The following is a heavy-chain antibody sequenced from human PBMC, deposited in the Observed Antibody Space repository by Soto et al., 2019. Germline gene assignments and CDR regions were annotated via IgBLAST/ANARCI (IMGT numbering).Heavy chain of an antibody. D-gene: IGHD6-13*01. CDR3: ARGSIAAAGNWFDP. V-gene: IGHV1-2*02. CDR2: INPNSGGT. CDR1: GYTFTGDY. Sequence: ASVKVSCKASGYTFTGDYMHWVRQAPGQGLEWMGWINPNSGGTNYAQKFQGRVTMTRDTSISTAYMELSRLRSDDTAVYYCARGSIAAAGNWFDPWGQGTLVTVSS. J-gene: IGHJ5*02.